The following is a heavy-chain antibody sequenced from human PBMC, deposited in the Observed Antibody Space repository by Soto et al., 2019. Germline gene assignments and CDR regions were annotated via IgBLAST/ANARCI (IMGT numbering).Heavy chain of an antibody. CDR3: ARVAAVAGYAVGATPLDY. D-gene: IGHD6-19*01. J-gene: IGHJ4*02. CDR2: IIPIFGTA. Sequence: ASVKVSCKASGGTFSSYAISWVRQAPGQGLEWMGGIIPIFGTANYAQKFQGRVTITADESTSTAYMELSSLRSEDTAVYYCARVAAVAGYAVGATPLDYWGQGTLVTVSS. V-gene: IGHV1-69*13. CDR1: GGTFSSYA.